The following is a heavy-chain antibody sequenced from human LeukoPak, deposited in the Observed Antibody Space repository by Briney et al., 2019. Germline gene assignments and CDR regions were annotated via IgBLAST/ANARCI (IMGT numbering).Heavy chain of an antibody. CDR1: GFIFTDYY. D-gene: IGHD3-10*01. V-gene: IGHV3-11*05. CDR2: ISSGSNYI. Sequence: GGSLRLSCAASGFIFTDYYMTWIRQAPGKGLEWVSYISSGSNYINYADSVKGRFTISRDNAKNSLYLQMNSLRAEDTAVYYCARALSAYYGSGSYSGFDYWGQGTLVTVSS. J-gene: IGHJ4*02. CDR3: ARALSAYYGSGSYSGFDY.